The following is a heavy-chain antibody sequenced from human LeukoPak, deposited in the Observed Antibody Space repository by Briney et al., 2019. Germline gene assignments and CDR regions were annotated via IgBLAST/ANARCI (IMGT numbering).Heavy chain of an antibody. D-gene: IGHD3-3*01. CDR1: GFTFSNYG. Sequence: PGGTLRLSCAASGFTFSNYGMNWIRQAPGKGLEWVSGITSSGITYYGDSVKGRFSISRDNSKNTLYLQMSSLRAEDTAVYYCAKGSKGVVFTRDHYMDVWGKGTTVTISS. CDR2: ITSSGIT. CDR3: AKGSKGVVFTRDHYMDV. V-gene: IGHV3-23*01. J-gene: IGHJ6*03.